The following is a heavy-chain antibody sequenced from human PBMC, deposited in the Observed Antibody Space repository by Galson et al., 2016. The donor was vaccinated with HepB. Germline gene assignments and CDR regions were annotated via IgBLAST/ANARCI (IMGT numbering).Heavy chain of an antibody. CDR1: GVTVSNNH. D-gene: IGHD3/OR15-3a*01. J-gene: IGHJ4*02. V-gene: IGHV3-66*01. CDR2: IYSGGDT. CDR3: ARDTWTWN. Sequence: SLRLSCAGSGVTVSNNHMSWVRQAPGRGLEWVSVIYSGGDTFYADSVKGRFTISRDNSKNTLYLQMNSLRAEDTAVYYCARDTWTWNGGQGTRVTVSS.